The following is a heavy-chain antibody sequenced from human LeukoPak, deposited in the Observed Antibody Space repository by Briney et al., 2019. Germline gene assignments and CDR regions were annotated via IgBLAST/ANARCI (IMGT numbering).Heavy chain of an antibody. CDR3: ARDRGYCSSTSCPEFDY. Sequence: GGSLRLSCTASGFTFSNYWMSWVRQAPGKGLEWVSSISSSSSYIYYADSVKGRFAISRDNAKNSLYLQMNSLRAEDTAVYYCARDRGYCSSTSCPEFDYWGQGTLVTVSS. CDR1: GFTFSNYW. V-gene: IGHV3-21*01. J-gene: IGHJ4*02. CDR2: ISSSSSYI. D-gene: IGHD2-2*01.